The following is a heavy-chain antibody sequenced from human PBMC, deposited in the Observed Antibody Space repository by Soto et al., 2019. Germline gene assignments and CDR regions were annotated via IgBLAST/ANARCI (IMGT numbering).Heavy chain of an antibody. V-gene: IGHV3-53*02. CDR3: AKGDGFILAV. CDR1: GFTVNSNY. J-gene: IGHJ6*02. Sequence: EVQVLATGGGLIQPGGSLRLSCASSGFTVNSNYISWDRKAPGEGLQWVSITNTGGTTYYADSVKGRFNVSRDNSKNTLYLPMNSLRAEDTAVYYCAKGDGFILAVWGQGTTVSVSS. D-gene: IGHD1-26*01. CDR2: TNTGGTT.